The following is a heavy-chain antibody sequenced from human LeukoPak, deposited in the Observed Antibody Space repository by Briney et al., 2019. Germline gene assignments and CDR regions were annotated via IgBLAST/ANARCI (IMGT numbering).Heavy chain of an antibody. D-gene: IGHD1-26*01. CDR3: AKDHSGSYNY. V-gene: IGHV3-30*02. CDR2: IRYDGSNK. J-gene: IGHJ4*02. CDR1: GFILSDHY. Sequence: GGSLRLSCAASGFILSDHYMDWVRQAPGKGLEWVAFIRYDGSNKYYADSVKGRFTISRDNSKNTLYLQMNSLRAEDTAVYYCAKDHSGSYNYWGQGTLVTVSS.